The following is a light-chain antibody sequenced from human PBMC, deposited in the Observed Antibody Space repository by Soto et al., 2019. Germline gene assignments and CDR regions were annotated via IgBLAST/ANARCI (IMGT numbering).Light chain of an antibody. CDR2: GSS. CDR3: HQYGSSPPYT. CDR1: QSIINNY. Sequence: EVVLTQSPGTLSLSPGERVTLSCRASQSIINNYLAWYQQRPCQAPTLLIYGSSDRATGIPDRFSGSGSGTHRTLTISRLEPEDCAVYYCHQYGSSPPYTFGQGTKVEI. J-gene: IGKJ2*01. V-gene: IGKV3-20*01.